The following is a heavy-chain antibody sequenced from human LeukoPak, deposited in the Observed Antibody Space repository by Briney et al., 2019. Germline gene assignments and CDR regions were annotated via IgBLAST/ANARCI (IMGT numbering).Heavy chain of an antibody. J-gene: IGHJ4*02. CDR3: ARGENNYGYYYFGY. V-gene: IGHV3-21*01. D-gene: IGHD5-24*01. Sequence: GGSLRLSCAASGFTFSSYSMNWVRQAPGKGLEWVSSISRSSNYIYYADSVKGRSTISRDNAKNSLYLQINSLRAEDTSVYYCARGENNYGYYYFGYWGQGTLVTVSS. CDR2: ISRSSNYI. CDR1: GFTFSSYS.